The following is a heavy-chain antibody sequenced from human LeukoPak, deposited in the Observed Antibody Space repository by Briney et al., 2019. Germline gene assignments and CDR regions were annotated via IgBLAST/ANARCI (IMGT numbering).Heavy chain of an antibody. D-gene: IGHD5-24*01. J-gene: IGHJ4*02. Sequence: GGSLRLSCAASGFTFSSYGMHWVRQAPGKGLEWVAVISYDGSNKYYADSVKGRFTISRDNSKNTLYLQMNSLRAEDTAVYYCAKDLTRDGYSLDYWGQGTLVSVSS. CDR1: GFTFSSYG. CDR2: ISYDGSNK. CDR3: AKDLTRDGYSLDY. V-gene: IGHV3-30*18.